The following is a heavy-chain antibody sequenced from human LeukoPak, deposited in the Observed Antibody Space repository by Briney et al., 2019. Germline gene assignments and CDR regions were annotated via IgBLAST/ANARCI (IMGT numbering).Heavy chain of an antibody. Sequence: LWASVKVSCKASGYTFTGYYMHWVRQAPGQGLEWMGWINPNSGGTNYAQKFQGRVTMTRDTSISTAYMELSRLRSDDTAVYYCAREGYDSSGYYPRGSAFDIWGQGTMVTVSS. V-gene: IGHV1-2*02. CDR2: INPNSGGT. D-gene: IGHD3-22*01. CDR1: GYTFTGYY. J-gene: IGHJ3*02. CDR3: AREGYDSSGYYPRGSAFDI.